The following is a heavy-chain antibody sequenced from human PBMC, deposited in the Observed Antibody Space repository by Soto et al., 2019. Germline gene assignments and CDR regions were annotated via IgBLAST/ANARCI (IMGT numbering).Heavy chain of an antibody. J-gene: IGHJ6*02. CDR3: ARPLDIVVVPAANYYYGMDV. CDR1: GFTFSSYG. D-gene: IGHD2-2*03. CDR2: IWYDGSNK. V-gene: IGHV3-33*01. Sequence: QVQLVEAGGGVVQPGRSLRLSCAASGFTFSSYGMHWVRQAPGKGLEWVAVIWYDGSNKYYADSVKGRFTISRDNSKNTLYLQMNSLRAEDTAVYYCARPLDIVVVPAANYYYGMDVWGQGTTVTVSS.